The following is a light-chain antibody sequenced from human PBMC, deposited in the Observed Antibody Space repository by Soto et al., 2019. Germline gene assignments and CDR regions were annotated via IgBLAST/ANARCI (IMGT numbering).Light chain of an antibody. J-gene: IGKJ2*01. Sequence: DVVMTQSPLSLPVPLGQPASISCRSSQSLVHSNGNTYLSWFQQRPGQSPRRLVYRVSNRDSGVPDRFSGSGSGTDFTLKISRVKAEDFATYFCQQSYFTPYTFGQGTKVEIK. CDR1: QSLVHSNGNTY. CDR3: QQSYFTPYT. V-gene: IGKV2-30*02. CDR2: RVS.